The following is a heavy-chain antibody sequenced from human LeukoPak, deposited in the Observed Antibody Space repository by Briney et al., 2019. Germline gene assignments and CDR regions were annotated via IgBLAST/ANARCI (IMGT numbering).Heavy chain of an antibody. CDR2: INHSGST. Sequence: SETLSLTCAVYGGSFSGYYWSWIRQPPGKGLEGIGEINHSGSTNYNPSLKSRVTISVDTSKNQFSLKLSSVTAADTAVYYCARGGYGSGSYWFDPWGQGTLVTVSS. CDR1: GGSFSGYY. CDR3: ARGGYGSGSYWFDP. V-gene: IGHV4-34*01. D-gene: IGHD3-10*01. J-gene: IGHJ5*02.